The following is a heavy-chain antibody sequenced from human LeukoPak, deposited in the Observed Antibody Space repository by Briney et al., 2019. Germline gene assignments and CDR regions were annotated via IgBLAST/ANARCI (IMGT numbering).Heavy chain of an antibody. CDR3: AKSRRVTETFYWFDP. V-gene: IGHV3-23*01. J-gene: IGHJ5*02. CDR2: ISGSGGST. Sequence: PGGSLRLSCAASGFTFNSYAMSWVRQAPGKGLEWVSAISGSGGSTYYADSVKGRFTISRDNSKNTLYLQMNSLRAEDTAVYYCAKSRRVTETFYWFDPWGQGTLVTVSS. D-gene: IGHD2-21*02. CDR1: GFTFNSYA.